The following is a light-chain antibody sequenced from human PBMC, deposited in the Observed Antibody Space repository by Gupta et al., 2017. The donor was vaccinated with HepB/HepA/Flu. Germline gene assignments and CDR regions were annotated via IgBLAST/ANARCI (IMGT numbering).Light chain of an antibody. CDR2: GNSDGSH. CDR1: SGHSSYA. J-gene: IGLJ1*01. V-gene: IGLV4-69*01. CDR3: QTWGSGIGDA. Sequence: QLVLTQSPSASASLGASVTLTCTLSSGHSSYAIAWHQQQPEKGPRYLMKGNSDGSHTKGDGIPDRVSGSSSGAERYLTISSLQSEDEADDDCQTWGSGIGDAFGTGTKVTVL.